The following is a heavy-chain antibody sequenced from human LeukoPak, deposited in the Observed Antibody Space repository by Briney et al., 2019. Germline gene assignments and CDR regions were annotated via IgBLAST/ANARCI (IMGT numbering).Heavy chain of an antibody. D-gene: IGHD1-14*01. V-gene: IGHV4-59*01. CDR1: GGSISSYY. CDR2: LDYSGST. CDR3: ARRNQFDWYFDS. J-gene: IGHJ4*01. Sequence: SETLSLTCTVSGGSISSYYRIWIRQLPGKGLEWIGYLDYSGSTNYNPTLKSRVTISVDTPKNQFSLNLNSVTAADTAVYYCARRNQFDWYFDSWGHGTLVTVSS.